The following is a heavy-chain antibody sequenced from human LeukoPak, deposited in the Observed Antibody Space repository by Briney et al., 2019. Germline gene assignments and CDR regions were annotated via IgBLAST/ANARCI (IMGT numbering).Heavy chain of an antibody. V-gene: IGHV3-23*01. Sequence: GGSLRLSCAASGFTFSSYAMSWVRQAPGKGLEWVSGISGSSDTTYYADSVKGRFTISRDNAKNSLYLQMNSLRAEDTAVYYCARDQSWDSDPSHFDYWGQGTLVTVSS. D-gene: IGHD1-26*01. J-gene: IGHJ4*02. CDR2: ISGSSDTT. CDR1: GFTFSSYA. CDR3: ARDQSWDSDPSHFDY.